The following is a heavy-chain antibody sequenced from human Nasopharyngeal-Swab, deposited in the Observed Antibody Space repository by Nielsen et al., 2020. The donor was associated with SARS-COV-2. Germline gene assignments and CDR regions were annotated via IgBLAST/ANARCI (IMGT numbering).Heavy chain of an antibody. V-gene: IGHV1-18*04. CDR2: ISAYNGNT. CDR3: ARVVGGNDYYYMDV. D-gene: IGHD1-14*01. J-gene: IGHJ6*03. CDR1: GYTFTSYG. Sequence: ASVKVSCKASGYTFTSYGISWVRQAPGQGLEWMGWISAYNGNTNYAQKLQGRVTMTRDTSISTAYMELSRLRSDDTAVYYCARVVGGNDYYYMDVWGKGTTVTVSS.